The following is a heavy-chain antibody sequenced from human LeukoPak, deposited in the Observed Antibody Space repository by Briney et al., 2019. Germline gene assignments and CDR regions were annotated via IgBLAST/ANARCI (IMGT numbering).Heavy chain of an antibody. J-gene: IGHJ5*02. CDR1: GFTVSSNF. CDR3: AREIRPHYYGSGNWFDP. CDR2: IYSGGST. D-gene: IGHD3-10*01. Sequence: GGSLRLSCAASGFTVSSNFMSWVRQAPGKGLEWVSVIYSGGSTYYADSVKGRFTISRDNSKNTLYLQMGSLRAEDMAVYYCAREIRPHYYGSGNWFDPWGQGTLVTVSS. V-gene: IGHV3-66*01.